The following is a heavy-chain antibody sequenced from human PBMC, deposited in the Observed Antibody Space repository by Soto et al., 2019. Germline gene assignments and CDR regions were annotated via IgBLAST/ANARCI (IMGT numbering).Heavy chain of an antibody. V-gene: IGHV4-59*01. J-gene: IGHJ4*02. Sequence: QVQLQESGPGLVKPSETLSLTCTVSGDSIRNYYWSWIRQPPGKGLEWIGCMYYSGSTNYNPSLKSQVRISADTSKNHFSLNLSSVTAADTAVYYCARGHTYGTFDYWGQGTLVTVSS. CDR2: MYYSGST. CDR3: ARGHTYGTFDY. CDR1: GDSIRNYY. D-gene: IGHD5-18*01.